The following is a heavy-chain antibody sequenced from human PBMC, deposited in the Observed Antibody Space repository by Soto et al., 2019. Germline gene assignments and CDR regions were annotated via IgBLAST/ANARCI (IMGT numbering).Heavy chain of an antibody. D-gene: IGHD2-21*01. CDR2: INHSGST. CDR3: ARDKIAGVVDY. Sequence: QVQLQQWGAGLLKPSETLSLTCAVYGGSFSGYYWTWIRQPPGTGLEWIGEINHSGSTNYNPSLKSRVTISVDTSKNQFSLKLTSVTAADTAVFYCARDKIAGVVDYWGQGTLVTVSS. CDR1: GGSFSGYY. J-gene: IGHJ4*02. V-gene: IGHV4-34*01.